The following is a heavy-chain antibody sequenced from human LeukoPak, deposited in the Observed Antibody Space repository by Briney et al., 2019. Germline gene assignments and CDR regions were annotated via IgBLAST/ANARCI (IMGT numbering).Heavy chain of an antibody. CDR2: IRYDGSNK. J-gene: IGHJ4*02. D-gene: IGHD3-10*01. V-gene: IGHV3-30*02. CDR1: GFTFSSYA. Sequence: GGSLRLSCAASGFTFSSYAMHWVRQAPGKGLEWVAFIRYDGSNKYYADSVKGRFTISRDNSKNTLYLQMNSLRTEDTAVYYCAKDIYGSGSYGHFDYWGQGTLVTVSS. CDR3: AKDIYGSGSYGHFDY.